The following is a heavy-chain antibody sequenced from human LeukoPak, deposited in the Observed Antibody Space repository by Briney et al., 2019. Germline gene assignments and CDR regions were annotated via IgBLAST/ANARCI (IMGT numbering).Heavy chain of an antibody. D-gene: IGHD6-13*01. Sequence: GGSLRLSCAASGFTFSSYSMNWVRQAPGKGLEWVSSISSSSSYIYYADSVKGRFTISRDDAKNSLYLQMNSLRAEDTAVYYCARVDYSSSSWFDPWGQGTLVTVSS. V-gene: IGHV3-21*01. CDR3: ARVDYSSSSWFDP. CDR1: GFTFSSYS. J-gene: IGHJ5*02. CDR2: ISSSSSYI.